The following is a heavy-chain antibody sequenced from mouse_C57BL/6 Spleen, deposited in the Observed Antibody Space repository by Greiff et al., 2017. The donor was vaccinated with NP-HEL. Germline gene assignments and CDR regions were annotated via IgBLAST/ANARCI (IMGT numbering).Heavy chain of an antibody. CDR2: IDPEDGET. J-gene: IGHJ3*01. Sequence: EVMLVESGAELVKPGASVKLSCTASGFNIKDYYMHWVKQRTEQGLEWIGRIDPEDGETKYAPKFQGKATITADTSSNTAYLQLSSLTSEDTAVYYCARIRGSSLWFAYWGQGTLVTVSA. D-gene: IGHD1-1*01. V-gene: IGHV14-2*01. CDR3: ARIRGSSLWFAY. CDR1: GFNIKDYY.